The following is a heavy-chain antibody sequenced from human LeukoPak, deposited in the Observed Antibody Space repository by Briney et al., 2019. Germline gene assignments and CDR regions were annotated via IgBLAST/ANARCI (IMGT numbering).Heavy chain of an antibody. CDR1: GGTFSSYA. V-gene: IGHV1-69*04. CDR2: IIPILGIA. D-gene: IGHD3-3*01. J-gene: IGHJ5*02. Sequence: SVMVSCKASGGTFSSYAISWVRQAPGQGLEWMGRIIPILGIANYAQKFQGRVTITADKSTSTAYMELSSLRAEDTAVYYCAKLIEPTASLEWLGYNWFDPWGQGTLVTVSS. CDR3: AKLIEPTASLEWLGYNWFDP.